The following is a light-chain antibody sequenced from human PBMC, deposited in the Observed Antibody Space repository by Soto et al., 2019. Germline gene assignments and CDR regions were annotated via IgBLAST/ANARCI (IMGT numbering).Light chain of an antibody. CDR2: WAS. V-gene: IGKV4-1*01. CDR1: PSICYSFNSKNY. CDR3: QQYYITPPT. J-gene: IGKJ4*01. Sequence: DLVMTQSPDSLAVSLGERATINCKSSPSICYSFNSKNYLAWYQQKPGQPPKLLVHWASIRESGVPDRFSGSGSATDFSLTISSLQTDDVAVYDCQQYYITPPTFGGGTKVEIK.